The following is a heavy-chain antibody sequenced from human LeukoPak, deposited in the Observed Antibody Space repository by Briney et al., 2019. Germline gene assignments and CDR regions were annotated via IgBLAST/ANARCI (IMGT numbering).Heavy chain of an antibody. CDR2: IYYSGST. CDR1: GGSISSYY. J-gene: IGHJ6*03. D-gene: IGHD6-6*01. V-gene: IGHV4-59*01. CDR3: ARGGGIAARLYYYYYYMDV. Sequence: SETLSLTCTVSGGSISSYYWSWIRQPPGKGPEWIGYIYYSGSTNYDPSLKSRVTISVDTSKNQFSLKLSSVTAADTAVYYCARGGGIAARLYYYYYYMDVWGKGTPVTVSS.